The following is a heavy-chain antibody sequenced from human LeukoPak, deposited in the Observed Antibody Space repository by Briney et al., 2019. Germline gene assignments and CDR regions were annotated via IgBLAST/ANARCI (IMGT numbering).Heavy chain of an antibody. Sequence: PGGSLRLSCAASGFTFSSFWMHWVRQAPGEGLVWVSRISGDGSSTSYADSVKGRFTISRDNAKNTLFLQMNSLRAEDTAVYYCAGGGSAHSSSWSTFDYWGQGTLVVTVSS. CDR3: AGGGSAHSSSWSTFDY. J-gene: IGHJ4*02. V-gene: IGHV3-74*01. CDR1: GFTFSSFW. CDR2: ISGDGSST. D-gene: IGHD6-13*01.